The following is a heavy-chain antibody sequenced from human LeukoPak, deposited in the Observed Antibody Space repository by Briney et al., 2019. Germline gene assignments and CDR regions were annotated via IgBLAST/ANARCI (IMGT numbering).Heavy chain of an antibody. CDR3: ARSLQRDCSSTSCPPGFDY. J-gene: IGHJ4*02. V-gene: IGHV3-21*01. Sequence: GGSLRLSCAASGFTFSSYSMNWVRQAPGKGLEWVSSISSSSSYIYYADSVKGRFTISRDNAKNSLYLQMNSLRAEDTAVYYCARSLQRDCSSTSCPPGFDYWGQGTLVTVSS. CDR1: GFTFSSYS. D-gene: IGHD2-2*01. CDR2: ISSSSSYI.